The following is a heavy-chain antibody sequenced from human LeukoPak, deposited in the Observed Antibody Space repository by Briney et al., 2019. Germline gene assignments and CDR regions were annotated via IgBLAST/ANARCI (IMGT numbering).Heavy chain of an antibody. CDR2: INNNGGGT. D-gene: IGHD5-24*01. Sequence: PGGSLRLSCAVSGFTFSSYATSWVRQAPGKGLEWISTINNNGGGTYYADSVKGRFTVSRDNSKNTLYLQMNSLRAEDTAVYYCAKAESRDGYNYDAFDIWGQGTMVTVSS. J-gene: IGHJ3*02. V-gene: IGHV3-23*01. CDR1: GFTFSSYA. CDR3: AKAESRDGYNYDAFDI.